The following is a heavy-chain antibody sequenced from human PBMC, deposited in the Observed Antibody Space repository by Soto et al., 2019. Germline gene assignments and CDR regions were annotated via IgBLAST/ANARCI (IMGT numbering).Heavy chain of an antibody. V-gene: IGHV3-30*03. CDR1: GFTFSSYG. Sequence: QPGGSLRLSCAASGFTFSSYGMHWVRQAPGKGLEWVAVISYDGSNKYYADSVKGRFTISRDNSKNTLYLQMNSLRAEDTAVYYCATAPIVGATTNDYWGQGTLVTVSS. D-gene: IGHD1-26*01. CDR2: ISYDGSNK. CDR3: ATAPIVGATTNDY. J-gene: IGHJ4*02.